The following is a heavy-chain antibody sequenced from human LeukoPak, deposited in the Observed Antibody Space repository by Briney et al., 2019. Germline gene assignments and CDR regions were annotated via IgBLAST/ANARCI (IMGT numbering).Heavy chain of an antibody. D-gene: IGHD1-1*01. J-gene: IGHJ4*02. V-gene: IGHV1-2*02. CDR1: GYTFSGYY. Sequence: ASVKVSCKASGYTFSGYYMHWVRQAPGQGLEWMGWINPNSGGTNYAQKFRGRVTMTRDTSISTAYMELSRLRSDDTAVYYCARRTTGTTGTYYFDYWGQGTLVTVSS. CDR2: INPNSGGT. CDR3: ARRTTGTTGTYYFDY.